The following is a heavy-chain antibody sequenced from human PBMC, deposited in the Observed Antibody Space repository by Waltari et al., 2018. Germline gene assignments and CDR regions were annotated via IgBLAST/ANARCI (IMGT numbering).Heavy chain of an antibody. Sequence: EVQLVESGGALVPPGGSLRFFCAASGFPFTNYWMSWVRQAPGKGLERVANMNEDGSEKYYVDSVEGRFTISRDNAKNSLYLQMNSLRAEDTAVYYCVRDDSTGHYYFDYWGQGTLVTVSS. D-gene: IGHD3-22*01. CDR1: GFPFTNYW. J-gene: IGHJ4*02. CDR2: MNEDGSEK. V-gene: IGHV3-7*03. CDR3: VRDDSTGHYYFDY.